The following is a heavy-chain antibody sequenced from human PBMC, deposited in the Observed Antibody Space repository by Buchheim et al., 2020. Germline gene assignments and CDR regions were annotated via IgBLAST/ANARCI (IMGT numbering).Heavy chain of an antibody. Sequence: QVQLVESGGGVVQPGRSLRLSCAASGFTFSSYAMYWVRQAPGKGLEWVAVISYDGSNKYYADSVKGRFTISRDNSKNTLYLQMNSLRAEDTAVYYCARDRGDSYYYDSSGYYPDYWGQGTL. J-gene: IGHJ4*02. D-gene: IGHD3-22*01. CDR1: GFTFSSYA. CDR3: ARDRGDSYYYDSSGYYPDY. V-gene: IGHV3-30-3*01. CDR2: ISYDGSNK.